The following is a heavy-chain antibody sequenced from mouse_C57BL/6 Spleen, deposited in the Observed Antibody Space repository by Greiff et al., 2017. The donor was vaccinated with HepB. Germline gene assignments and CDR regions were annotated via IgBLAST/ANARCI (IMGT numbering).Heavy chain of an antibody. CDR2: IYPGDGVT. CDR3: ARSTSKGAMDY. J-gene: IGHJ4*01. V-gene: IGHV1-80*01. D-gene: IGHD2-10*02. CDR1: GYAFSSYW. Sequence: QVQLKQSGAELVKPGASVKISCKASGYAFSSYWMNWVKQRPGKGLEWIGQIYPGDGVTNYNGKFKGKATLTADKSSSTAYMQLSSLTSEDSAVYFCARSTSKGAMDYWGQGTSVTVSS.